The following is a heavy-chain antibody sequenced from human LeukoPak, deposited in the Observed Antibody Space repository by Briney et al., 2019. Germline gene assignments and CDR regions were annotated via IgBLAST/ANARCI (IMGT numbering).Heavy chain of an antibody. Sequence: PSETLSLTCAVYGGSFSGYYWSWIRQPPGKGLDWIGEINHSGSTNYNPSLTSRVTISVDTSKNQFSLKLSSVTAADTAVYYCARKQLWSNYFDYWGQGTLVTVSS. J-gene: IGHJ4*02. CDR1: GGSFSGYY. CDR2: INHSGST. D-gene: IGHD5-18*01. CDR3: ARKQLWSNYFDY. V-gene: IGHV4-34*01.